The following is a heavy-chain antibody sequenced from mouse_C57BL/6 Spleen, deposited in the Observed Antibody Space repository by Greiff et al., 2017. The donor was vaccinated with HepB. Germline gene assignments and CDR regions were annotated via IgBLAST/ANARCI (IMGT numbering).Heavy chain of an antibody. Sequence: EVKLQESGPGMVKPSQSLSLTCTVTGYSITSGYDWHWIRHFPGNKLEWMGYISYSGSTNYNPSLKSRISITHDTSKNHFFLKLNSVTTEDTATYDCARGGNWAWFAYWGQGTLVTVSA. CDR2: ISYSGST. CDR3: ARGGNWAWFAY. V-gene: IGHV3-1*01. CDR1: GYSITSGYD. D-gene: IGHD4-1*02. J-gene: IGHJ3*01.